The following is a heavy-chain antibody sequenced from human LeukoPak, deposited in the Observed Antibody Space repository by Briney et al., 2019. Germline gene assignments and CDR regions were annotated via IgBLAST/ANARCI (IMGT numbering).Heavy chain of an antibody. CDR2: IYYSGSI. Sequence: SETLSLTCTVSGGSISSSSYYWGWIRQPPGKGLEWIGSIYYSGSIYYNPSLKSRVTISVDTSKNQFSLKLSSVTAADTAVYYCARVSPGRVDPDAFDIWGQGTMVTVSS. D-gene: IGHD1-14*01. CDR1: GGSISSSSYY. CDR3: ARVSPGRVDPDAFDI. J-gene: IGHJ3*02. V-gene: IGHV4-39*07.